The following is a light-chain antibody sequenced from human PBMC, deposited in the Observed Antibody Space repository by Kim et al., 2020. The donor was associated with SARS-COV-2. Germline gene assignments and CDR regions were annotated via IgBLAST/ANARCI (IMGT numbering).Light chain of an antibody. CDR3: QQRSNWPLT. CDR1: QSVSSY. V-gene: IGKV3-11*01. CDR2: DAS. Sequence: LYPGETATLTCRASQSVSSYLAWYQQKPGQAPRLLIYDASNRATGIPARFSGSGSGTDFTLTISSLEPEDFAVYYCQQRSNWPLTFGGGTKVDIK. J-gene: IGKJ4*01.